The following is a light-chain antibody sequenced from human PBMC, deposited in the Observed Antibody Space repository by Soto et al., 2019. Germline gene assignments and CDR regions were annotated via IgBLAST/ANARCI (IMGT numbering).Light chain of an antibody. CDR2: KAS. CDR1: QSISSW. J-gene: IGKJ1*01. V-gene: IGKV1-5*03. CDR3: QQYNSYSRT. Sequence: DIKMTQSPSTLSASVGDRVTITCRASQSISSWLAWYQQKPGKAPKRLIYKASSLESAVPSTFSGSGSGTEFTLTISSMQPDDFATYYCQQYNSYSRTFGQGTKVEIK.